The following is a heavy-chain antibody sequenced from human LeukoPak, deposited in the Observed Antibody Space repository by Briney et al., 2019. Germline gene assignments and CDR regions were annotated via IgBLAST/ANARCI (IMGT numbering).Heavy chain of an antibody. CDR1: GYTFTSYG. D-gene: IGHD6-6*01. CDR2: ISAYNGNT. CDR3: ARSLSSIAARGAFDI. V-gene: IGHV1-18*01. Sequence: GASVKVSCKASGYTFTSYGISWVRQAPGQGLEWMGWISAYNGNTNYAQKLQGRVTMTTDTSTSTAYMELRSLRSDDTAVYYCARSLSSIAARGAFDIWGQGTMVTVSS. J-gene: IGHJ3*02.